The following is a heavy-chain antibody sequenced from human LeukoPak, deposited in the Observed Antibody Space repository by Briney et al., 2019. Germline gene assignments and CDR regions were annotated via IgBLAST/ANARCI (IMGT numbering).Heavy chain of an antibody. V-gene: IGHV1-18*01. J-gene: IGHJ6*02. Sequence: ASVKVSCKASGYTFTSYGISWVRQAPGQGLEWMGWISAYNGNTNYAQKLQGRVTMTTDTSTSTDYMELRSLRSDDTAVYYCARVKDYYGSGSYPRRGYYYGMDVWGQGTTVTVSS. CDR2: ISAYNGNT. CDR1: GYTFTSYG. CDR3: ARVKDYYGSGSYPRRGYYYGMDV. D-gene: IGHD3-10*01.